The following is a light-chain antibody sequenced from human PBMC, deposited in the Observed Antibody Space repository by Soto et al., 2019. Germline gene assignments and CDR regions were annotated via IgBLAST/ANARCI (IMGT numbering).Light chain of an antibody. Sequence: GDRVTITCRASQSISSWLAWYQQKPGKAPKLLIYDASNLETGVPSRFSGSGSGPDFTFTISSLQPEDIATYYCQQYSHLITFGQGTRLEIK. CDR2: DAS. J-gene: IGKJ5*01. V-gene: IGKV1-5*01. CDR1: QSISSW. CDR3: QQYSHLIT.